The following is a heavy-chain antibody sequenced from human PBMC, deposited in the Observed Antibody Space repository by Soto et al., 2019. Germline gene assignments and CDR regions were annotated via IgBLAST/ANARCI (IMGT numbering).Heavy chain of an antibody. CDR1: GYSFTNND. J-gene: IGHJ5*02. CDR3: ARMATFGSLNWFEP. Sequence: ASVKVSCKASGYSFTNNDVSWVRQATGQGLEWMGWMNPGSGDTGYAKKFQGRVTMTRDISIAKAYMELSSLRSDDTAIYYCARMATFGSLNWFEPWGQGTLVTVS. CDR2: MNPGSGDT. V-gene: IGHV1-8*01. D-gene: IGHD3-16*01.